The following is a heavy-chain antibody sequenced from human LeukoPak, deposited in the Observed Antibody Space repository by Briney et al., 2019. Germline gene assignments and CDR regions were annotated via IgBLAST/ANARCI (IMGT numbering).Heavy chain of an antibody. D-gene: IGHD3-16*01. CDR1: GFTFSSYA. J-gene: IGHJ4*02. Sequence: PGGSLRLSCAASGFTFSSYALSWVRQAPGKGLGWVPAISGSGGSTYYADSGKGRFTISRDNSKNTLYLQMNSLRAEDTAVYYCAKDHLCDYWGQGTLVTVSS. CDR3: AKDHLCDY. V-gene: IGHV3-23*01. CDR2: ISGSGGST.